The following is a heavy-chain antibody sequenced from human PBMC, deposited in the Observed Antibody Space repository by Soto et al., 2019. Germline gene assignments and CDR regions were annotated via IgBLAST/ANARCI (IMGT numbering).Heavy chain of an antibody. J-gene: IGHJ4*02. CDR3: AKNWNWGSLVY. CDR1: GGTFSSYA. Sequence: GASVKVSCKASGGTFSSYAISWVRQAPGQGLEWMGGIIPIFGTANYAQKFQGRVTITADESTSTAYMELSSLRSEDTAVYYCAKNWNWGSLVYWGQATLVTVSS. V-gene: IGHV1-69*13. CDR2: IIPIFGTA. D-gene: IGHD7-27*01.